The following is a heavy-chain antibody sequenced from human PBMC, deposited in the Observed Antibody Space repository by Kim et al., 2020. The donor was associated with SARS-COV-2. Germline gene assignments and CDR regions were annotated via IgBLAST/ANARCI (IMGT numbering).Heavy chain of an antibody. CDR1: GFTFSGSA. V-gene: IGHV3-73*01. CDR3: TITPMTARNRTTVTTKGDY. Sequence: GGSLRLSCAASGFTFSGSAMHWVRQASGKGLEWVGRIRSKANSYATAYAASVKGRFTISRDDSKNTAYLQMNSLKTEDTAVYYCTITPMTARNRTTVTTKGDYWGQGTLVTVSS. D-gene: IGHD4-17*01. CDR2: IRSKANSYAT. J-gene: IGHJ4*02.